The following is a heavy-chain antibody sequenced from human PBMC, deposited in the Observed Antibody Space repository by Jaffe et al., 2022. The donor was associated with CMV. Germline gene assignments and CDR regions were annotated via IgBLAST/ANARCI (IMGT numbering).Heavy chain of an antibody. V-gene: IGHV4-59*01. D-gene: IGHD5-12*01. J-gene: IGHJ4*02. CDR1: GGSISSYY. Sequence: QVQLQESGPGLVKPSETLSLTCTVSGGSISSYYWSWIRQPPGKGLEWIGYIYYSGSTNYNPSLKSRVTISVDTSKNQFSLKLSSVTAADTAVYYCARDLRDGYNDYWGQGTLVTVSS. CDR3: ARDLRDGYNDY. CDR2: IYYSGST.